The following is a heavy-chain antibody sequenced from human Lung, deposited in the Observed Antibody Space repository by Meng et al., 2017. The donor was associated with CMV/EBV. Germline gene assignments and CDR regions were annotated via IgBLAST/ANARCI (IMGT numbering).Heavy chain of an antibody. V-gene: IGHV1-69*04. J-gene: IGHJ5*01. CDR3: AREQYCSNANCFNWFDS. D-gene: IGHD2-2*01. CDR2: IIPVRGVT. Sequence: SWGRQAPGQGLEWRGRIIPVRGVTNYAQKFQGRVTITADRSTSTFYMEVSSLRSADTAMYYCAREQYCSNANCFNWFDSWAQGTLVTVSS.